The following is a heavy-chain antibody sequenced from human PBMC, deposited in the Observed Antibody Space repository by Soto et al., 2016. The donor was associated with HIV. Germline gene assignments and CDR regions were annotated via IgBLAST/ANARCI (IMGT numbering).Heavy chain of an antibody. Sequence: EVQLVESGGGLVQPGGSLRLSCAASGFTFSSYWMHWVRQAPGKGLVWVSRINSDGSSTSYADSVKGRFTISRDNAKNTLYLQMNSLRAEDTAVYYCASITPGGWDAFDIWGQGTMVTVSS. CDR1: GFTFSSYW. D-gene: IGHD1-20*01. V-gene: IGHV3-74*01. J-gene: IGHJ3*02. CDR2: INSDGSST. CDR3: ASITPGGWDAFDI.